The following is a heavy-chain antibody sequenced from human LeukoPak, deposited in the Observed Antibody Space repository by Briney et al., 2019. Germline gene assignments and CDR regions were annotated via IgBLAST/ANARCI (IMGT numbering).Heavy chain of an antibody. CDR1: GFSLSTFW. CDR3: AKDRVNYYDSSGYYYYFDY. CDR2: ISYDGSNE. Sequence: GGSLRLSCVVSGFSLSTFWMSWVRQAPGKGLEWVAVISYDGSNEYYADSVKGRFTISRDNSKNTLYLQMNSLRAEDTAVYYCAKDRVNYYDSSGYYYYFDYWGQGTLVTVSS. J-gene: IGHJ4*02. V-gene: IGHV3-30*18. D-gene: IGHD3-22*01.